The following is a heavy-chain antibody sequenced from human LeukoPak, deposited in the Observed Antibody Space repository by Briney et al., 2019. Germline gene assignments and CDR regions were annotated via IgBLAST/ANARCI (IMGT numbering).Heavy chain of an antibody. V-gene: IGHV3-23*01. J-gene: IGHJ5*02. CDR2: ISGSGGST. CDR1: GFTFISYA. CDR3: AKKRVAGPYNWFDP. Sequence: PGGSLRLSCAASGFTFISYAMSWVRQAPGKGLEWVSAISGSGGSTYYADSVKGRFTISRDNSKNTLYLQMNSLRAEDTAVYYCAKKRVAGPYNWFDPWGQGTLVTVSS. D-gene: IGHD6-19*01.